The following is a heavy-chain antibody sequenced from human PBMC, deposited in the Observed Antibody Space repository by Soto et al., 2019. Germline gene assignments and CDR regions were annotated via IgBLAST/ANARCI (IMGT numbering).Heavy chain of an antibody. CDR2: IYYSGST. J-gene: IGHJ6*02. Sequence: PSVPLPLTCTVSSGSISNYYCRWIRQTTGKGLEWIGYIYYSGSTNYNPSLKSRVTISVDTSKNQFSLKLSSVTAADTAVYYCARDKRYYGSGSSWYYYGMDVWGQGTTVTVS. V-gene: IGHV4-59*01. D-gene: IGHD3-10*01. CDR1: SGSISNYY. CDR3: ARDKRYYGSGSSWYYYGMDV.